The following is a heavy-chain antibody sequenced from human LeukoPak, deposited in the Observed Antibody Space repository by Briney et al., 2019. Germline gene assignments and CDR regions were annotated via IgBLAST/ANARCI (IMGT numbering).Heavy chain of an antibody. CDR1: GFTFNNYW. CDR2: INNDGSSA. Sequence: PGGSLRLSCAASGFTFNNYWIHWVRQVPGKGLVWVSRINNDGSSASYVDSVKGRFTISRDNSKNTLFLQMDTLRVDDTAVYYCAKARSLGVTAAINYWGQGTLVTVSS. CDR3: AKARSLGVTAAINY. D-gene: IGHD2-2*02. V-gene: IGHV3-74*01. J-gene: IGHJ4*02.